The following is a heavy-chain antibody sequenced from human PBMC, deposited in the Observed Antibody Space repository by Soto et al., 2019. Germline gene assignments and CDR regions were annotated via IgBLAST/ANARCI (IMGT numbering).Heavy chain of an antibody. Sequence: SETLSLTCTVPGGSISPYYWSWIRQPPGKGLEWIGYVYYSGNTNYNPSLESRVTISVDTSRNRFSLNLTSATAADTAVYYCARKGAAASYAHYYMDVWGRGTAVTVSS. V-gene: IGHV4-59*01. CDR1: GGSISPYY. CDR2: VYYSGNT. CDR3: ARKGAAASYAHYYMDV. J-gene: IGHJ6*03. D-gene: IGHD6-13*01.